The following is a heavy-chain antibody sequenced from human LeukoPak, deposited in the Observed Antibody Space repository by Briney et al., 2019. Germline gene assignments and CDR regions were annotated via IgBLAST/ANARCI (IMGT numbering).Heavy chain of an antibody. J-gene: IGHJ4*02. CDR1: GLTFSSSW. D-gene: IGHD5-18*01. CDR2: INPDGNKK. Sequence: GGSLRLSCAVSGLTFSSSWMDWVRQAPGKGLEWVASINPDGNKKYSADSVKGRFTISRDNAENSLYLQMNCLRVEDTAFYYCARDLAYSRLDYWGQGMLVTVSS. CDR3: ARDLAYSRLDY. V-gene: IGHV3-7*01.